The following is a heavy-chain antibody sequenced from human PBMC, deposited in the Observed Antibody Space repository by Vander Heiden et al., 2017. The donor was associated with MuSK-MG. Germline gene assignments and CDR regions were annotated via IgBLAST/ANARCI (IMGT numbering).Heavy chain of an antibody. D-gene: IGHD2-15*01. CDR2: IYNSGNT. Sequence: QVQLQESGPGLVKPSETLSLTCTVSGGSISSYYWTWIRQTAGKGMEWIGYIYNSGNTNYKTSSKRRGTISGDTSKNLFARKLRSVTAAETAVYYCARRRPIEAPSGRGDGIDIGCQGTMVTVCS. J-gene: IGHJ3*02. CDR3: ARRRPIEAPSGRGDGIDI. V-gene: IGHV4-59*01. CDR1: GGSISSYY.